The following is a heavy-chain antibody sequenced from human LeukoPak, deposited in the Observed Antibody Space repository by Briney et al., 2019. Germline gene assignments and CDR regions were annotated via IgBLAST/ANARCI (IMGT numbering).Heavy chain of an antibody. V-gene: IGHV1-2*02. D-gene: IGHD6-19*01. CDR3: ARDVAVAEGNWFDP. J-gene: IGHJ5*02. Sequence: ASVKVFFKASGYTFTGYYMHRVRQAPGQGLEWMGWINPNSGGTNYAQKFQGRVTMTRDTSISTAYMELSRLRSDDTAVYYCARDVAVAEGNWFDPWGQGTLVTVSS. CDR1: GYTFTGYY. CDR2: INPNSGGT.